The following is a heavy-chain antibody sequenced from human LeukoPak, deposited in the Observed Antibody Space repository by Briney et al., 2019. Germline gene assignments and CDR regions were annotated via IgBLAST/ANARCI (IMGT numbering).Heavy chain of an antibody. CDR3: ARSGEMATAHWFFDL. V-gene: IGHV1-69*13. Sequence: SVKASCKASGGTFSNYAINWVRQAPGQGLEWMGGIIPIFGTANYAQNFQGRVTITADESTTTAYLELSGLRSEDTAVYYCARSGEMATAHWFFDLWGRGTLVTVSS. CDR2: IIPIFGTA. CDR1: GGTFSNYA. J-gene: IGHJ2*01. D-gene: IGHD5-24*01.